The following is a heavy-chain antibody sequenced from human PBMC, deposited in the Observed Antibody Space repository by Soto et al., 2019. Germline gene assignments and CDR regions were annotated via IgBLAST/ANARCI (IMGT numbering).Heavy chain of an antibody. CDR1: GYSFTSYW. CDR3: ARSDTWSGDYYYYYGMDV. J-gene: IGHJ6*02. CDR2: IYPGDSDT. V-gene: IGHV5-51*01. D-gene: IGHD3-3*01. Sequence: PGESLKISCKGSGYSFTSYWIGWVRQMPGKGLEWMGIIYPGDSDTRYSPSFQGQVTISADKSISTAYLQWSSLKASDTAMYYCARSDTWSGDYYYYYGMDVWGQGTTVTVSS.